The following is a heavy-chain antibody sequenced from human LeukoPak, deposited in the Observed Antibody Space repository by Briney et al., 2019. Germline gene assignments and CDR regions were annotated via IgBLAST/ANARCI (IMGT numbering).Heavy chain of an antibody. D-gene: IGHD2-2*01. V-gene: IGHV4-4*07. Sequence: PSETLSLTCAVYGGSFSGYYWSWIRQPAGKGLEWIGRIYTSGSTNYNPSLKSRVTMSVDTSKNQFSLKLSSVTAADTAVYYCARDLVVVPAAIPYYYYYMDVWGKGTTVTISS. CDR2: IYTSGST. CDR3: ARDLVVVPAAIPYYYYYMDV. CDR1: GGSFSGYY. J-gene: IGHJ6*03.